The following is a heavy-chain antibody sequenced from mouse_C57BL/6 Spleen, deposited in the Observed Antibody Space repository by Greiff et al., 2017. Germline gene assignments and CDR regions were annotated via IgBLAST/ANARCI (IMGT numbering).Heavy chain of an antibody. D-gene: IGHD2-1*01. CDR3: AGSFYGNFPWFAY. Sequence: QVQLKESGAELMKPGASVKLSCKATGYTFTGYWIEWVKQRPGHGLEWIGEILPGSGSTNYNEKFKGKATFTADTSSNTAYMQLSSLTTEDSAIYYCAGSFYGNFPWFAYWGQGTLVTVSA. CDR2: ILPGSGST. CDR1: GYTFTGYW. V-gene: IGHV1-9*01. J-gene: IGHJ3*01.